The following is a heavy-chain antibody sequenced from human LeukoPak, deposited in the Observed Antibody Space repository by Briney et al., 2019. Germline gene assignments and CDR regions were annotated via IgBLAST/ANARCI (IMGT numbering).Heavy chain of an antibody. CDR2: ISWNSGSI. CDR3: ALLTGIAAAGPRDI. D-gene: IGHD6-13*01. CDR1: GFTFDDYA. Sequence: GRSLRLSCAASGFTFDDYAMHWVRQAPGKGLEWVSGISWNSGSIGYADFVKGRFTISRDNAKNSLYLQMNSLRAEDTALYYCALLTGIAAAGPRDIWGQGTMVTVSS. J-gene: IGHJ3*02. V-gene: IGHV3-9*01.